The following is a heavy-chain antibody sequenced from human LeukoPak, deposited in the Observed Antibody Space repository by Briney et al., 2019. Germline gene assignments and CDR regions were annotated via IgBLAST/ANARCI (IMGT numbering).Heavy chain of an antibody. D-gene: IGHD3-3*01. CDR1: GGSISSSSYY. Sequence: ASETLSLTCTVSGGSISSSSYYWGWIRQPPGKGLEWIGSIYYSGSTYYNPSLKSRVTISVDTSKNQFFLKLSSVTAADTAVYYCARWYYDFWSGYYTSWFDPWGQGTLVTVSS. CDR3: ARWYYDFWSGYYTSWFDP. V-gene: IGHV4-39*01. CDR2: IYYSGST. J-gene: IGHJ5*02.